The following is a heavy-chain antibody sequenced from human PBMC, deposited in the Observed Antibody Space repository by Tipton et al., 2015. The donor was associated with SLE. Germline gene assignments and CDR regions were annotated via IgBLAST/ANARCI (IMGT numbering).Heavy chain of an antibody. D-gene: IGHD2/OR15-2a*01. V-gene: IGHV4-59*07. CDR1: GGSMSGYY. J-gene: IGHJ3*02. CDR2: VYYSETNTEST. Sequence: TLSLTCTVSGGSMSGYYWSWIRQSPGRGLEWIAYVYYSETNTESTNYNPSLNSRLTISGDTSKNQFSLKLTSVTAADTAVYYCARNKPYDIWGQGTMVTVSS. CDR3: ARNKPYDI.